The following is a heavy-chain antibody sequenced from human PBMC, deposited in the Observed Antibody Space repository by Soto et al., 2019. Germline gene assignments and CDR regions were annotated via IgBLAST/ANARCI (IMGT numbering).Heavy chain of an antibody. Sequence: EVQLVQSGAEVKKPGESLKISCKGSGYSFTSYWIGWVRQMPGKGLEWMGIIYPGDSDTRYSPSFQGQVTISADKSISTAYLQWSSLKASDTAMYYCARHSYQWTYGPRKPSHGMDVWGQGTTVTVSS. CDR2: IYPGDSDT. D-gene: IGHD2-8*01. CDR1: GYSFTSYW. V-gene: IGHV5-51*01. J-gene: IGHJ6*02. CDR3: ARHSYQWTYGPRKPSHGMDV.